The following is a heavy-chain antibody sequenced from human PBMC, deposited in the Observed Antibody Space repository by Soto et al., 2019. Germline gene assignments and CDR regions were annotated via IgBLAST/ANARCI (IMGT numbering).Heavy chain of an antibody. D-gene: IGHD3-10*01. CDR2: IYFSRDT. CDR1: GASISTSY. J-gene: IGHJ6*01. V-gene: IGHV4-4*07. Sequence: QVQLQESGPGLVKPSETLSLTCSVSGASISTSYWSWVRQPAGKVLEWIGHIYFSRDTNYNPSLKSRVTMSLDTSKTQFSLKLSSVTAADTAVYYCARDSSVLGGAMDVWGQGTTVTVSS. CDR3: ARDSSVLGGAMDV.